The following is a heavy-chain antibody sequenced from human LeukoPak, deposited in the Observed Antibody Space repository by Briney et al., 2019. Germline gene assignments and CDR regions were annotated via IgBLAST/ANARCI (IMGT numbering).Heavy chain of an antibody. V-gene: IGHV3-30*02. D-gene: IGHD6-13*01. CDR3: AKEEEPGIAKFYFDY. J-gene: IGHJ4*02. Sequence: GGSLRLSCAASGFTFSSYGMHWVRQALGKGLEWVAFIRYDGSNKYYADSVKGRFTISRDNSKNTLYLQMNSLRAEDTAVYYCAKEEEPGIAKFYFDYWGQGTLVTVSS. CDR1: GFTFSSYG. CDR2: IRYDGSNK.